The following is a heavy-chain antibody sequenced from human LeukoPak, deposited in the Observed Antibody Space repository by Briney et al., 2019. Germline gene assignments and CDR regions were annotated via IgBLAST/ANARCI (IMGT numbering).Heavy chain of an antibody. CDR3: TRALDGSRNAFDI. CDR1: GFNFRTHW. V-gene: IGHV3-74*01. D-gene: IGHD1-26*01. J-gene: IGHJ3*02. Sequence: GGSLRLSCAASGFNFRTHWMHWVRHVPGKGLEWVSRVNPEGRSTAYADSVEGRFTISRDNAENMLYVQMNSLRVEDTAVYYCTRALDGSRNAFDIWGQGTMVTVSS. CDR2: VNPEGRST.